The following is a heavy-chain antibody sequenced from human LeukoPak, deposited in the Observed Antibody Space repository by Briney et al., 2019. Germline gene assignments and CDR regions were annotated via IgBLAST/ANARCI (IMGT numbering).Heavy chain of an antibody. J-gene: IGHJ4*02. CDR3: ARDIEYSSGWYGTY. Sequence: SETLSLTCTVSGGSISSSSYYWGWIRQPPGKGLEWIGSIYYSGSTYYNPSLKSRVTISVDTSKNQFSLKLSSVTVADTAVYYCARDIEYSSGWYGTYWGQGTLVTVSS. D-gene: IGHD6-19*01. V-gene: IGHV4-39*07. CDR2: IYYSGST. CDR1: GGSISSSSYY.